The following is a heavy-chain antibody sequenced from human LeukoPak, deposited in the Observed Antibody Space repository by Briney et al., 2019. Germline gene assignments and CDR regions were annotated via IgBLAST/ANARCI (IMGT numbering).Heavy chain of an antibody. Sequence: SGPTLLKPPQTLTLTCSFSGFSLSTSGVGVGWIRQPPGKALEWLALIYWDDDKQYSPSLKNRLTITKDTSKNQVVLTMTSMSPVDTGAYYCAHRPPLETYGRGSAFDIWGQGTMVTVSS. V-gene: IGHV2-5*02. D-gene: IGHD3-3*01. CDR3: AHRPPLETYGRGSAFDI. J-gene: IGHJ3*02. CDR2: IYWDDDK. CDR1: GFSLSTSGVG.